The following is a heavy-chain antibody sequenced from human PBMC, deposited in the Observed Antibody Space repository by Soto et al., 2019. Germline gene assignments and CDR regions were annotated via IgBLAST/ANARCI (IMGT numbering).Heavy chain of an antibody. CDR2: IYYSGST. Sequence: PSETLSLTCTVSGGSISSGGYYWSWVRQHPGKGLEWIGYIYYSGSTYYNPSLKSRVTISVDTSKNQFSLKLSSVTAADTAVYYCARVGTMVRGVITRDYFDYWGQGTLVTVSS. J-gene: IGHJ4*02. D-gene: IGHD3-10*01. V-gene: IGHV4-31*03. CDR1: GGSISSGGYY. CDR3: ARVGTMVRGVITRDYFDY.